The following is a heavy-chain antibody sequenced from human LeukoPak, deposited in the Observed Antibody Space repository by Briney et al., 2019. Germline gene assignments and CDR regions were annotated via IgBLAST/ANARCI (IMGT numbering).Heavy chain of an antibody. V-gene: IGHV4-61*02. Sequence: SETLSLTCTVSGDSISSGDYYWSWIRQPAGKGLEWIGRISSSGSTNYNPSLKSRVTISVDTSKNQFSLKLSSVTAADSAVYFCARGPYSYDSSGAFDIWGQGTMVTVSS. CDR1: GDSISSGDYY. CDR2: ISSSGST. D-gene: IGHD3-22*01. J-gene: IGHJ3*02. CDR3: ARGPYSYDSSGAFDI.